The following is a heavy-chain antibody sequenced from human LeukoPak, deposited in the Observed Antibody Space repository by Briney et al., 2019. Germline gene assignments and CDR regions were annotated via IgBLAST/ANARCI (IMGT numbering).Heavy chain of an antibody. Sequence: ASVKVSCKASGYTFTSYYMHWVRQAPGQGLEWMGIINPSGGSTSYAQKFQGRVTMTRDTSASTAYMELSSLRSEDTAVYYCARIRTIVRGPDGFDIWGQGTMVNVSS. CDR1: GYTFTSYY. CDR3: ARIRTIVRGPDGFDI. J-gene: IGHJ3*02. CDR2: INPSGGST. V-gene: IGHV1-46*01. D-gene: IGHD3-10*01.